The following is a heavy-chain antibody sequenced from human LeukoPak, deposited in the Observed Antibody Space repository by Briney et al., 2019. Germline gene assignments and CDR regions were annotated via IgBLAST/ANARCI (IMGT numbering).Heavy chain of an antibody. D-gene: IGHD4-17*01. CDR2: ISSSSSTI. CDR1: GFTFSSYS. CDR3: ASSHDYGDYDWFDP. Sequence: GGSLRLSCAASGFTFSSYSMDWVRQAPGKGLEWVSSISSSSSTIYYADSVKGRFTISRDNAKNSLYLQMNSLRAEDTAVYYCASSHDYGDYDWFDPWGQGTLITVSS. J-gene: IGHJ5*02. V-gene: IGHV3-48*01.